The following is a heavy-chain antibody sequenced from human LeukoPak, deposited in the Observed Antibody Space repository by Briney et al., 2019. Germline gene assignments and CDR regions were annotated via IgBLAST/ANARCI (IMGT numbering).Heavy chain of an antibody. Sequence: PSETLSLTCGVPGYSISSNNWWGWVRQPPGKGLEWIGYIHHSGSSKYNLSLKNRVPMSLDTSKNQVSLRLSSVTALDTAVYYCARDAFDCSGGSCLGLNWFDPWGQGTLVTVSS. J-gene: IGHJ5*02. CDR2: IHHSGSS. V-gene: IGHV4-28*06. D-gene: IGHD2-15*01. CDR3: ARDAFDCSGGSCLGLNWFDP. CDR1: GYSISSNNW.